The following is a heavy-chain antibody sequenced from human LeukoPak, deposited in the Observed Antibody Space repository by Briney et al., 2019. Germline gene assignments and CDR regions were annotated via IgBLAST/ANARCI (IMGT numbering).Heavy chain of an antibody. CDR1: GFTFSGSA. CDR3: ARDMQLST. V-gene: IGHV3-23*01. D-gene: IGHD3-16*02. CDR2: ISYSGANS. Sequence: GGSLRLSCAASGFTFSGSAMSWVRQAPGEGLEWVSLISYSGANSYYTDSVRGRFTISRDNSKDTLFLQMNSLRAEDTAIYYCARDMQLSTWGRGTMVTVSS. J-gene: IGHJ3*01.